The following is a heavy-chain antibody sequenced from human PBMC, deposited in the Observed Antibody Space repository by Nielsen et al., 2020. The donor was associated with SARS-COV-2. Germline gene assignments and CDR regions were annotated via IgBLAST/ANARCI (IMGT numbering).Heavy chain of an antibody. J-gene: IGHJ4*02. D-gene: IGHD1-26*01. Sequence: GESLKISCAASGFTFVTYSMNWVRQAPGKGLEWVSYISGSSTYIYYADSVKGRFTISRDNAENSLYLQMNSLNDEDTAVYYCARDPGTYSGYYFDYWGQGILVTVSS. CDR2: ISGSSTYI. CDR1: GFTFVTYS. V-gene: IGHV3-48*02. CDR3: ARDPGTYSGYYFDY.